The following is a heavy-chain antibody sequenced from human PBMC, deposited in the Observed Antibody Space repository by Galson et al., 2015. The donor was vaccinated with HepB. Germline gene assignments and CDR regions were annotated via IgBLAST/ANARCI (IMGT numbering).Heavy chain of an antibody. CDR2: IWYDGSNK. CDR1: GFTFSSYG. CDR3: ARDSEKSGSYWGLDY. V-gene: IGHV3-33*01. J-gene: IGHJ4*02. D-gene: IGHD1-26*01. Sequence: SLRLSCAASGFTFSSYGMHWVRQAPGKGLEWVAVIWYDGSNKYYADSVKGRFTISRDNSKNTLYLQMNSLRAEDTAVYYCARDSEKSGSYWGLDYWGQGTLVTVSS.